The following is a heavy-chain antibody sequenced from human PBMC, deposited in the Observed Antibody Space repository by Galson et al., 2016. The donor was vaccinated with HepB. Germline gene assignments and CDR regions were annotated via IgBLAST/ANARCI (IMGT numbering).Heavy chain of an antibody. D-gene: IGHD2-2*02. J-gene: IGHJ4*02. CDR2: ISAYNGDT. V-gene: IGHV1-18*01. CDR1: GGTFSNLA. Sequence: SVKVSCKASGGTFSNLALSWVRQAPGQGLEWMGWISAYNGDTSYAQKFQGRVTMTTDISTSTAYMELRSLRSDDTAVYYCARDLGSIPTTIFFDYWGQGTLVTVSS. CDR3: ARDLGSIPTTIFFDY.